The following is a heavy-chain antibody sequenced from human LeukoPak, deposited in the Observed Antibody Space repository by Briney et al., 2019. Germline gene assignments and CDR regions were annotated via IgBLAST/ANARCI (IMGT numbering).Heavy chain of an antibody. D-gene: IGHD6-19*01. CDR2: INHSGST. V-gene: IGHV4-34*01. J-gene: IGHJ6*02. Sequence: KPSETLSLTCAVYGGPFSGYYWSWIRQPPGKGLEWIGEINHSGSTNYNPSLKSRVTISVDTSKNQFSLKLSSVTAADTAVYYCARGAYSSGWYHVLDRYYYYGMDVWGQGTTVIVSS. CDR1: GGPFSGYY. CDR3: ARGAYSSGWYHVLDRYYYYGMDV.